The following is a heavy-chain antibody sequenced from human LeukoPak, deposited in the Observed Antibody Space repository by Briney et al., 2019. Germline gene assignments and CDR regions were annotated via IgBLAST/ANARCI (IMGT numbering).Heavy chain of an antibody. D-gene: IGHD3-10*01. Sequence: GGSLRLSCAASGFTFRNYAMHWSRQAPGKGVEWLASISNDGSNKNYAGSVKGRFTISRDNSKNTLYLQMDSRRTEDTAVYYFEKALGHGSGSSLDYWGQATLVTVSP. J-gene: IGHJ4*02. CDR3: EKALGHGSGSSLDY. CDR1: GFTFRNYA. V-gene: IGHV3-30*18. CDR2: ISNDGSNK.